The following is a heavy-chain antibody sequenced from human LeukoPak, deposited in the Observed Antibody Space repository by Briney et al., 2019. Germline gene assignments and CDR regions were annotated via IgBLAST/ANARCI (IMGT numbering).Heavy chain of an antibody. Sequence: ASVKVSCKASGYTFTSYDINWVRQATGQGLEWMGWMNPDSGNTGYAQKFQGRVTMTRNTSISAAYMELSSLRSEDTAVYYCARGGGSPNWFDPWGQGTLVTVSS. V-gene: IGHV1-8*01. CDR3: ARGGGSPNWFDP. D-gene: IGHD3-10*01. CDR2: MNPDSGNT. CDR1: GYTFTSYD. J-gene: IGHJ5*02.